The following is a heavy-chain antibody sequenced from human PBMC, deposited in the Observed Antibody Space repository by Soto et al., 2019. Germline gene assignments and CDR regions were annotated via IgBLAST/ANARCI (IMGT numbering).Heavy chain of an antibody. CDR2: ISGSGGST. CDR3: AKGVGVRGVPDY. J-gene: IGHJ4*02. Sequence: EVQLLESGGGLVQPGGSLRLSCAASGFTFSSYAMSWVRQAPGKGLAWVSGISGSGGSTYYADSVKGRFTISRDNSKNTLYLQMNSLRADDTAVYYCAKGVGVRGVPDYWGQGTLVTVSS. D-gene: IGHD3-10*01. V-gene: IGHV3-23*01. CDR1: GFTFSSYA.